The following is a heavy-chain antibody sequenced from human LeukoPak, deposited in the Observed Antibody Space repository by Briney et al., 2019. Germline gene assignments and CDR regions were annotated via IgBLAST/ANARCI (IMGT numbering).Heavy chain of an antibody. V-gene: IGHV3-30*02. Sequence: PGGSLRLSCAASGFTFSSYGMHWVRQAPGKGLEWVAFIRYDGSNKYYADSVKGRFTLSRDNSMDTLYLQMDSLTVEDTAVYYCARGRLDYWGQGTLVTVSS. CDR1: GFTFSSYG. CDR3: ARGRLDY. J-gene: IGHJ4*02. CDR2: IRYDGSNK.